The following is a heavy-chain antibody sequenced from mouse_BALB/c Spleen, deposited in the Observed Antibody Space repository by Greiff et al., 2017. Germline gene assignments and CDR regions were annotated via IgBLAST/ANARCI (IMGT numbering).Heavy chain of an antibody. CDR3: ARGNYDEYAMEH. J-gene: IGHJ4*01. V-gene: IGHV1-82*01. Sequence: QVQLKQSGPELVKPGASVKISCKASGYAFSSSWMNWVKQRPGQGLEWIGRIYPGDGDTNYNGKFKGKATLTADKSSSTAYMQLSSLTSVDSAVYFRARGNYDEYAMEHWGQGTSVTVSS. CDR2: IYPGDGDT. D-gene: IGHD2-1*01. CDR1: GYAFSSSW.